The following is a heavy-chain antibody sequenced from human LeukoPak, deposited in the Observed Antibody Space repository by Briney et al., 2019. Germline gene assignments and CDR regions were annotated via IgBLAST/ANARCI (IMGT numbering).Heavy chain of an antibody. CDR1: GGSISSYY. Sequence: SETLSLTCTVSGGSISSYYWSWIRQPPGKGLEWIGYIYYSGSTNYNPSLKSRVTISVDASKNQFSLKLSSVTAADTAVYYCARSAVAGTQPFDYWGQGTLVTVSS. J-gene: IGHJ4*02. V-gene: IGHV4-59*01. CDR3: ARSAVAGTQPFDY. CDR2: IYYSGST. D-gene: IGHD6-19*01.